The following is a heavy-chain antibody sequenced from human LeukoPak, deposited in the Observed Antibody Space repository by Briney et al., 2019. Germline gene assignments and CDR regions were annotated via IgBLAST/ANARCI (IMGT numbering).Heavy chain of an antibody. V-gene: IGHV3-11*04. Sequence: GGSLRLSCAASGFTFSDYYMSWIRQAPGKGLEWVSYISSSGSTIYYADSVKGRFTISRDYAKNSLYLQMNSLRAEDTAVYYCARARSSTRNDAFDIWGQGTMVTVSS. CDR3: ARARSSTRNDAFDI. CDR1: GFTFSDYY. J-gene: IGHJ3*02. D-gene: IGHD2-2*01. CDR2: ISSSGSTI.